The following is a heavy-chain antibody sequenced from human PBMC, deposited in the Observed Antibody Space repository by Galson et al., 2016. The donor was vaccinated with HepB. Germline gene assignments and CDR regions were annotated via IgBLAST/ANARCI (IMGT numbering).Heavy chain of an antibody. CDR3: ARDFVGETPVVLPSTWFDP. Sequence: SVKVSCKASGGSFTRFALSWVRQAPGQGLEWMGRIIPVLGIVNYAQRSQGRVTISADKTTSTAYMDLSGLTSDDTAVYYCARDFVGETPVVLPSTWFDPWGQGTLVIVSS. D-gene: IGHD2-21*01. J-gene: IGHJ5*02. CDR1: GGSFTRFA. CDR2: IIPVLGIV. V-gene: IGHV1-69*04.